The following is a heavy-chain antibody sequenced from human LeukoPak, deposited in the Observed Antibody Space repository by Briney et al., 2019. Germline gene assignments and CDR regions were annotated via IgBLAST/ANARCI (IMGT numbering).Heavy chain of an antibody. Sequence: PGGSLRLSCATSGFSFSGTWMTWVRQAPGKGLEWLSIISWNSGYIGYADSVKGRFTISRDNAKKSLDLQMNSLRAEDTAFYYCAKVRGTYSSGYFFDYWGQGTLVTVSS. CDR2: ISWNSGYI. J-gene: IGHJ4*02. V-gene: IGHV3-9*01. CDR1: GFSFSGTW. D-gene: IGHD6-19*01. CDR3: AKVRGTYSSGYFFDY.